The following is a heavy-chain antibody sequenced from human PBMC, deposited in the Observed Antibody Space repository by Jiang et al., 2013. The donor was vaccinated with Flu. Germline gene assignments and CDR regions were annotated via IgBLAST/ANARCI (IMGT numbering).Heavy chain of an antibody. J-gene: IGHJ4*02. D-gene: IGHD3-22*01. Sequence: GGSLRLSCAASGFTFSSSAMSWVRQAPGKGLEWISAMSGGGESTYYADPVKGRFTISRDKSKSTLYLQMNSLRAGDTAVYYCAKLVDYFDSSGYFDNWGQGTLVTVSS. CDR3: AKLVDYFDSSGYFDN. V-gene: IGHV3-23*01. CDR2: MSGGGEST. CDR1: GFTFSSSA.